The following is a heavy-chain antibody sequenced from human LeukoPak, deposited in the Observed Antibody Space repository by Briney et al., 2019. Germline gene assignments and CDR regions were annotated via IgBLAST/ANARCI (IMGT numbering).Heavy chain of an antibody. V-gene: IGHV3-30*18. J-gene: IGHJ6*03. D-gene: IGHD1-26*01. CDR2: ISYDGSNK. CDR3: AKYPGGFTGIVNYYHMDV. CDR1: GFTFSNYG. Sequence: GVSLTLSCAASGFTFSNYGMHWVRQAPGKGLEWVTVISYDGSNKDYEDSGKGRFTIYRYNSKNTLVLQMNSLRAEDTALYYCAKYPGGFTGIVNYYHMDVWGKGTTVTVSS.